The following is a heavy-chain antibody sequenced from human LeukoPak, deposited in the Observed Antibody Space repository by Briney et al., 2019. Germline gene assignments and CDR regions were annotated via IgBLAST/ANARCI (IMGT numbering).Heavy chain of an antibody. D-gene: IGHD3-9*01. CDR2: IYHSGST. Sequence: SETLSLTCTVSGGSISSSSYYWSWIRQPPGKGLEWIGYIYHSGSTYYNPSLKSRVTISVDRSKNQFSLKLGSVTAADTAVYYCARSYYDILTGYINWFDPWGQGTLVTVSS. CDR1: GGSISSSSYY. CDR3: ARSYYDILTGYINWFDP. J-gene: IGHJ5*02. V-gene: IGHV4-30-2*01.